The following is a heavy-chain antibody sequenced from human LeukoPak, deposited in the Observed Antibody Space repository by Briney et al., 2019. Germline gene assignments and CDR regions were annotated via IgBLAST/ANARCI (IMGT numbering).Heavy chain of an antibody. D-gene: IGHD3-10*01. J-gene: IGHJ4*02. V-gene: IGHV1-69*13. CDR2: IIPIFGTA. CDR1: GGTFSSYA. Sequence: SVKVSCKASGGTFSSYAISWVRQAPGQGLEWMGGIIPIFGTANYAQKFQGRVTITADESTSTAYMELSSLRSEDTAVYYCASGALQLHGSGSYYRYWGQGTLVTVSS. CDR3: ASGALQLHGSGSYYRY.